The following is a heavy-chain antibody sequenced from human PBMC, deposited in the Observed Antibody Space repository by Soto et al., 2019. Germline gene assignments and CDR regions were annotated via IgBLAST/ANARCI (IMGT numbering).Heavy chain of an antibody. D-gene: IGHD3-22*01. CDR3: AKDRYYDSSGPVYYFDY. J-gene: IGHJ4*02. V-gene: IGHV3-23*01. CDR1: GFTFSSYA. Sequence: GGSLRLSCAASGFTFSSYAMSWVRQAPGKGLEWVSAISSSGGSTYYADSVKGRFTISRDNSKNTLYLQMNSLRAEDTAVYYCAKDRYYDSSGPVYYFDYWGQGTLVTVSS. CDR2: ISSSGGST.